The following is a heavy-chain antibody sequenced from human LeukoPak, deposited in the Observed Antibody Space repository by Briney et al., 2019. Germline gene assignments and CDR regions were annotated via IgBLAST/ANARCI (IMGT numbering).Heavy chain of an antibody. J-gene: IGHJ3*02. CDR2: IIPIFSTA. V-gene: IGHV1-69*01. CDR3: ATSPYYDFWSGHNGAFDI. Sequence: GSSVKVSCKASGGTFGSYAISWVRQAPGQGLEWLGGIIPIFSTANYAQKFQGRVTITEDESTSPIYMELSSLRSEDTAVYYCATSPYYDFWSGHNGAFDIWGQGTMVIVSS. D-gene: IGHD3-3*01. CDR1: GGTFGSYA.